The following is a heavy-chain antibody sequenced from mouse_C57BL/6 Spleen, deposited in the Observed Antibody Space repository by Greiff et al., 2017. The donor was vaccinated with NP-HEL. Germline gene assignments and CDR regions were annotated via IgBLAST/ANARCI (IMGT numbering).Heavy chain of an antibody. CDR3: AMRDYYGKAMDY. CDR2: IHPSDSDT. D-gene: IGHD1-1*01. J-gene: IGHJ4*01. CDR1: GYTFTSYW. V-gene: IGHV1-74*01. Sequence: QVQLQQPGAELVKPGASVKVSCKASGYTFTSYWMHWVKQRPGQGLEWIGRIHPSDSDTNYNQKFKGKATLTVDKSSSTAYMQLSSLTSGDSAVYYCAMRDYYGKAMDYWGQGTSVTVSS.